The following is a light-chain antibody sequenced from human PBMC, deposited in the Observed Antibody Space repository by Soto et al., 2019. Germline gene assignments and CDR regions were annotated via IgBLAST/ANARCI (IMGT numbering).Light chain of an antibody. CDR2: DVS. V-gene: IGLV2-14*01. CDR1: SSDVGGYNY. CDR3: SSYTSSTFYV. J-gene: IGLJ1*01. Sequence: QSVLTQPASVSGSPGQSITISCTGTSSDVGGYNYVSWFQQHPGKAPKLMIYDVSNRPSGVSNRFSGSKSGNTASLTISGVQAEDEADYYCSSYTSSTFYVFGTGTKATVL.